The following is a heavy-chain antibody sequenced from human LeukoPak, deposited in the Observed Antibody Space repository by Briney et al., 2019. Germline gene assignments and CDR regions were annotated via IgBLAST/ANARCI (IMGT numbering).Heavy chain of an antibody. CDR2: INPNSGGT. CDR3: ARALRYFDRRYYFDY. Sequence: ASVKVSCKASGYTFTGYYMHWVRQAPGQGLEWMGWINPNSGGTNYAQKFQGRVTMTRDTSISTAYMELSRLRSDDTAVYYCARALRYFDRRYYFDYWGQGTLVTVSS. J-gene: IGHJ4*02. V-gene: IGHV1-2*02. D-gene: IGHD3-9*01. CDR1: GYTFTGYY.